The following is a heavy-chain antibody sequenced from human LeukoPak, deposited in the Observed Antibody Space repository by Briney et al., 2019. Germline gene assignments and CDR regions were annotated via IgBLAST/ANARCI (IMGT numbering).Heavy chain of an antibody. CDR1: GYIFTNYY. Sequence: GASVKVSCRASGYIFTNYYIHWVRQAPGQGLEWMGIINPSGGSTSYAQKFQGRVTMTSDTSTSTVYMELSSLRFEDTAVYYCARADYGGISDYYFYGMDVWDQGTTVTVSS. V-gene: IGHV1-46*01. D-gene: IGHD4-23*01. CDR3: ARADYGGISDYYFYGMDV. CDR2: INPSGGST. J-gene: IGHJ6*02.